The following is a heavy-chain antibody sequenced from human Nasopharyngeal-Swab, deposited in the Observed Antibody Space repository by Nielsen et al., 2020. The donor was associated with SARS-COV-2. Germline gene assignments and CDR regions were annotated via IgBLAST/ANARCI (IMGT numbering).Heavy chain of an antibody. CDR1: GFIFSNYN. CDR3: ARGGSSWPHWYFDL. D-gene: IGHD6-13*01. V-gene: IGHV3-48*04. CDR2: IGVTSSTR. Sequence: GGSLRLSWAASGFIFSNYNMNWVRQAPGKGLEWVSYIGVTSSTRYYADSLRGRFTISRDNAKNSLYLQMNSLRAEDTAVYYCARGGSSWPHWYFDLWGRGTLVTVSS. J-gene: IGHJ2*01.